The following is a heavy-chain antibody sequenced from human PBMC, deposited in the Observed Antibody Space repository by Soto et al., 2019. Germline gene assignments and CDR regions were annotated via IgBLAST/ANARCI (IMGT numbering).Heavy chain of an antibody. CDR1: GGSISSGGYY. D-gene: IGHD3-22*01. J-gene: IGHJ3*02. CDR3: ARYGSSDGDAFDI. Sequence: SETLSLTCTVSGGSISSGGYYWSWIRQHPGKGLEWIGYIYYSGSAYYNPSLKRRVTISVDTSKDQFSLKLSSVTAADTSVYYRARYGSSDGDAFDIWGQGTMVTVSS. V-gene: IGHV4-31*03. CDR2: IYYSGSA.